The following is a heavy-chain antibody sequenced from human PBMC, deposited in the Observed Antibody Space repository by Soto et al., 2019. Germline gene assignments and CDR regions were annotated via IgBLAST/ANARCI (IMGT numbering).Heavy chain of an antibody. CDR1: GFTFSNYA. V-gene: IGHV3-23*01. J-gene: IGHJ6*02. CDR2: ISARGGTT. D-gene: IGHD3-10*01. CDR3: AKDRGFGAGHGMDV. Sequence: EVQLLESGGDLVQPGGSLRLSCEASGFTFSNYAMSWVRQAPGKGLEWVTGISARGGTTYYVDSVKGRFTISRDNSKNQLYLQRSALRAEDRAVYYCAKDRGFGAGHGMDVWGQGTTVTVSS.